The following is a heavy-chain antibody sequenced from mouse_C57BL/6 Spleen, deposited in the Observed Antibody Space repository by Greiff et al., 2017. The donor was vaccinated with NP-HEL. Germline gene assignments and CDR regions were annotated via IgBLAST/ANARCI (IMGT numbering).Heavy chain of an antibody. CDR2: IYPGNSDT. J-gene: IGHJ2*01. CDR3: TRGDYSNLYYFDY. V-gene: IGHV1-5*01. D-gene: IGHD2-5*01. CDR1: GYTFTSYW. Sequence: EVQLQQSGTVLARPGASVKMSCKTSGYTFTSYWMHWVKQRPGQGLEWIGAIYPGNSDTSYNQKFKGKAKLTAVTSASTAYMELSSLTNKDSAVYYCTRGDYSNLYYFDYWGQGTTLTVSS.